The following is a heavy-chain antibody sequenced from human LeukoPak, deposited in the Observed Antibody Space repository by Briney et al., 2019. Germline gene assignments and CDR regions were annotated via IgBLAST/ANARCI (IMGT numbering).Heavy chain of an antibody. V-gene: IGHV4-59*01. Sequence: SETLSLTCTVSGGSISSYYWSWIRQPPGKGLEWIGYIYYSGRTNYNPSLKSRVTISVDTSKNQFSLKLSSVTAADTAVYYCARDKVQLGFDPWGQGTLVTVSS. CDR2: IYYSGRT. CDR3: ARDKVQLGFDP. CDR1: GGSISSYY. J-gene: IGHJ5*02. D-gene: IGHD1-1*01.